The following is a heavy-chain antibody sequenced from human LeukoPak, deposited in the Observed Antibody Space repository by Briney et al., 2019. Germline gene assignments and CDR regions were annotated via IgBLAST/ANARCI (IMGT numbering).Heavy chain of an antibody. Sequence: GGPLRLSCAASGFTFSSYDMHWVRQGTGKGLEWVSAIDTTGDTYYPGSVKGRFTISRENAKSSLYLQMNSLRAGDTAVYYCARVLTARSGGYDAFDIWGQGTMVTVSS. CDR2: IDTTGDT. D-gene: IGHD6-25*01. J-gene: IGHJ3*02. CDR3: ARVLTARSGGYDAFDI. V-gene: IGHV3-13*01. CDR1: GFTFSSYD.